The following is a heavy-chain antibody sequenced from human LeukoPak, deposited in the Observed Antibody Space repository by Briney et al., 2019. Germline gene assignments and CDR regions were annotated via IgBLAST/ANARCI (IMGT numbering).Heavy chain of an antibody. D-gene: IGHD3-9*01. J-gene: IGHJ4*02. Sequence: ASVKVSCKASGGTFSSYAISWVRQAPGQGLEWMGWINPYNGDTNYAQKFQGRVTMTRDTSISAAYMELSRLTSDDTAVYYCAGTTGYYFDYWGQGTLVTVSS. CDR3: AGTTGYYFDY. V-gene: IGHV1-2*02. CDR2: INPYNGDT. CDR1: GGTFSSYA.